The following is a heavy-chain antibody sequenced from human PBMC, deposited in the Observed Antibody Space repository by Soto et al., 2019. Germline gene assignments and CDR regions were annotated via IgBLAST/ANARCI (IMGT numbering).Heavy chain of an antibody. CDR1: GFAYSSYG. CDR3: AKTAGIATRTDAFDI. V-gene: IGHV3-30*18. J-gene: IGHJ3*02. CDR2: ILYDGSYK. D-gene: IGHD6-6*01. Sequence: QVQLVESGGGVVQPGRSLRLSCAASGFAYSSYGMHWVRQAPGKGLEWVAFILYDGSYKYYADSVKDRFTISRDNSKNTLYLLMNSLITEDTAVYYCAKTAGIATRTDAFDIWGQGTMVTVSS.